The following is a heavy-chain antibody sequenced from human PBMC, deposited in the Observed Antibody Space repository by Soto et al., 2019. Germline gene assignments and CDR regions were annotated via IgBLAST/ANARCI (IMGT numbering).Heavy chain of an antibody. CDR1: GGSINTYY. Sequence: PLEILSLTCTVSGGSINTYYWSWIRQPPGKGLEWIGYIYYSGSTNYNPSLKSRVTISVDTSKNQFSLKLSSVTAADTAVYYCARRYGGNLDYWGQGTLVTVSS. J-gene: IGHJ4*02. CDR2: IYYSGST. CDR3: ARRYGGNLDY. V-gene: IGHV4-59*08. D-gene: IGHD1-26*01.